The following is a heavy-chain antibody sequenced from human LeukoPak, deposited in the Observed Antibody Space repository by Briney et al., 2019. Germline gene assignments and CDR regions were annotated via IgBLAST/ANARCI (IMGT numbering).Heavy chain of an antibody. D-gene: IGHD3-10*01. Sequence: SETLSLTCAVYGGSFSGYFWSWIRQPPGKGLEWIGEINHSGSTNYNPSLKSRVTISLDTSKNQFSLKLSSVTAADTAVYYCARGRPHYGSGSYYNYWGQGPLATAPS. V-gene: IGHV4-34*01. CDR1: GGSFSGYF. CDR3: ARGRPHYGSGSYYNY. CDR2: INHSGST. J-gene: IGHJ4*02.